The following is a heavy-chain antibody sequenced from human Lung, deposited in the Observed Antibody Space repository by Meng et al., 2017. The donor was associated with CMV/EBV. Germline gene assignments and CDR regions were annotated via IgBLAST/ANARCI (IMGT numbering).Heavy chain of an antibody. CDR3: ARVSSRKAVDGIGFDP. V-gene: IGHV7-4-1*02. CDR1: GYTFSDYA. J-gene: IGHJ5*02. Sequence: QVQLGQSGSELKKPGASVKVSCKASGYTFSDYAINWVRQAPGQGLEWMGWIYPNTGNPTYAQGFTGRFVFSLDSSVNTAYLQINSLKTEDTALYYCARVSSRKAVDGIGFDPWGQGTLVTVSS. D-gene: IGHD6-19*01. CDR2: IYPNTGNP.